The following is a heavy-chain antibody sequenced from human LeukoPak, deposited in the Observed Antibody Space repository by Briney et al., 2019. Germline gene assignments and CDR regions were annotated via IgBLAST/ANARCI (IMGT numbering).Heavy chain of an antibody. CDR2: INWNGGST. CDR3: ARRGITMVRGVISYYFDY. CDR1: GFTFSSYG. V-gene: IGHV3-20*04. D-gene: IGHD3-10*01. J-gene: IGHJ4*02. Sequence: GGSLRLSCAASGFTFSSYGMSWVRQAPGKGLEWVSGINWNGGSTGYADSVKGRFTISRDNAKNSLYLQMNSLRAEDTALYYCARRGITMVRGVISYYFDYWGQGTLVTVSS.